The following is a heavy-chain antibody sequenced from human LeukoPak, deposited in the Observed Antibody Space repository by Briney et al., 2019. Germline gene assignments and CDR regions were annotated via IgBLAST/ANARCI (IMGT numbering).Heavy chain of an antibody. V-gene: IGHV4-59*01. CDR1: GGSFSY. Sequence: PETLSLTCIVSGGSFSYLSWIRQPPGKGLEWIGIIYDHGRTEYNPSLKSRVSISVDTSKNQVSLRLNSVTPADTAVYYCARGLAGRASGAVYFDLWGRGALVTVSS. D-gene: IGHD3-16*01. J-gene: IGHJ2*01. CDR2: IYDHGRT. CDR3: ARGLAGRASGAVYFDL.